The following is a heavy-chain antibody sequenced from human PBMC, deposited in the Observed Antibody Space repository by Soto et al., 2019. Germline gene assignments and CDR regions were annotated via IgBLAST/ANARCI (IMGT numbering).Heavy chain of an antibody. J-gene: IGHJ3*02. D-gene: IGHD3-3*01. V-gene: IGHV4-39*01. Sequence: PSETLSLTCTVSGGSISSSSYYWGWIRQPPGKGLVCIGSIYYSGSTYYTPSLKSRVTISVYTSKNQFSLKLSSVTAADTAVFYCSRRNDGITIFGVVPDAFDIWGQGTMVTVSS. CDR1: GGSISSSSYY. CDR2: IYYSGST. CDR3: SRRNDGITIFGVVPDAFDI.